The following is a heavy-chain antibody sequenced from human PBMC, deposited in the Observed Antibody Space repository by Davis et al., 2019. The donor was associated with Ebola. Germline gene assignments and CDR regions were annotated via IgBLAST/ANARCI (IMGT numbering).Heavy chain of an antibody. Sequence: PSETLSLTCTVSGGSISSSSYYWGWIRKPPGKGLEWIGSIYYSGSTYYNPSLKSRVTISVDTSKNQFSLKLSPVTAADTAVYYCARDHVGIAAAGNQFDIWGQGTMVTVSS. V-gene: IGHV4-39*07. D-gene: IGHD6-13*01. CDR3: ARDHVGIAAAGNQFDI. J-gene: IGHJ3*02. CDR2: IYYSGST. CDR1: GGSISSSSYY.